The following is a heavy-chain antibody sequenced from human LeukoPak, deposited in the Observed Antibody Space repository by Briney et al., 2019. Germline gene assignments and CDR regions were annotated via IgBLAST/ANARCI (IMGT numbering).Heavy chain of an antibody. D-gene: IGHD7-27*01. CDR1: GFTFSTYT. CDR2: IGSSGGGI. Sequence: GGSLRLSCAASGFTFSTYTMYWVRHPPGKSLEWVSIIGSSGGGIHYADSVKGRFTISRDNSKNALYLQMNSLRVEDTAVYCCAIDPNWGTHSWGQGVLVTVSS. CDR3: AIDPNWGTHS. V-gene: IGHV3-23*01. J-gene: IGHJ4*02.